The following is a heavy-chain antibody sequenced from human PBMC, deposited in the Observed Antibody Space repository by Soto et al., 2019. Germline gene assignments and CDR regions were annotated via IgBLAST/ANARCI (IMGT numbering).Heavy chain of an antibody. V-gene: IGHV1-69*01. J-gene: IGHJ6*02. D-gene: IGHD4-17*01. CDR1: GGHFDRLA. CDR2: IIPFLSAT. Sequence: QVQLVQSGAEVKKPGSSVKVSCRASGGHFDRLALSWLRQAHGQGLEWMGGIIPFLSATTYAHKFQGRVTITADESASTLYLEVRSLTSDYTAVYYCARGEDDYGDFGSMDVWGQGTSVTVSS. CDR3: ARGEDDYGDFGSMDV.